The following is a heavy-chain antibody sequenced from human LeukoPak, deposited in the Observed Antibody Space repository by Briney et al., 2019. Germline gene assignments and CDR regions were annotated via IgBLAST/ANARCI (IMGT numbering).Heavy chain of an antibody. J-gene: IGHJ5*02. D-gene: IGHD6-13*01. V-gene: IGHV1-2*06. CDR3: AKVPPSITAAGNWLGP. CDR2: INPNTGGT. Sequence: ASVKVSCKASGYTFTGYYIHWVRQAPRQGLEWMGRINPNTGGTDYAQKFQGRVTMTRDTSITTAYMELSRLTSDDTAIYYCAKVPPSITAAGNWLGPWGQGALVTVSS. CDR1: GYTFTGYY.